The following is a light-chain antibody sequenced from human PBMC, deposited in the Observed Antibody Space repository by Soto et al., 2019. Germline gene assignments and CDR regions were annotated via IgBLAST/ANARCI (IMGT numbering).Light chain of an antibody. CDR1: QTISSW. CDR2: DAS. Sequence: DIQMTQSPSTLSASVGDRVTITCRASQTISSWLAWYQQKPGKAPTLLIYDASTLESGVPSRFSGSGSGTEFTLTISSLQPDDFATYYCQQYNSYSPWTFGRGTTVDIK. V-gene: IGKV1-5*01. J-gene: IGKJ1*01. CDR3: QQYNSYSPWT.